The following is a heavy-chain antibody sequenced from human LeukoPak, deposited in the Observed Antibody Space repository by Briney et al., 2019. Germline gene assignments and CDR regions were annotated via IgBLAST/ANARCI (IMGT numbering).Heavy chain of an antibody. Sequence: ASVKVSCKASGYTFTSYAMHWVRQAPGQRLEWMGWINAGNGNTKYSQKFQGRVTITRDTSASTAYMELSSLRSEDTAVYYCARKYSSSWYEVYYWGQGTLVTVSS. CDR3: ARKYSSSWYEVYY. CDR1: GYTFTSYA. V-gene: IGHV1-3*01. D-gene: IGHD6-13*01. CDR2: INAGNGNT. J-gene: IGHJ4*02.